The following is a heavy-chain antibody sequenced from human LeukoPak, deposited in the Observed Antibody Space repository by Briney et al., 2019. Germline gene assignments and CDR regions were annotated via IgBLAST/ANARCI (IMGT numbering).Heavy chain of an antibody. CDR1: GGSFSGYY. CDR3: ARVTLVAFDI. CDR2: INRSGST. V-gene: IGHV4-34*01. D-gene: IGHD2-8*02. Sequence: PSETLSLTCAVYGGSFSGYYWSWIRQPPGKGLEWIGEINRSGSTNYNPSLKSRVTISVDTSKNQFSLKLSSVTAADTAVYYCARVTLVAFDIWGQGTMVTVSS. J-gene: IGHJ3*02.